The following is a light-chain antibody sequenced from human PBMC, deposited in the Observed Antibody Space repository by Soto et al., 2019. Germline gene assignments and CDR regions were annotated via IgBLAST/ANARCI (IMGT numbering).Light chain of an antibody. J-gene: IGLJ1*01. V-gene: IGLV1-51*01. CDR2: DNN. CDR3: GTWDSSLSAGV. CDR1: SSNIGNNY. Sequence: QSVLTQPPSVSAAPRQKVTISCSGSSSNIGNNYVSWYQQVPGTAPKLLIYDNNKRPSGIPDRFSGSKSGTSATLGITGLQTGDEADYYCGTWDSSLSAGVFGTGTKVTVL.